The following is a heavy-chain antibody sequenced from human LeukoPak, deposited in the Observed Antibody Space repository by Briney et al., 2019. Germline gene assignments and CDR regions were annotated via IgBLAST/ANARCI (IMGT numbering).Heavy chain of an antibody. CDR3: ARDRVTEYSGSYQDY. J-gene: IGHJ4*02. D-gene: IGHD1-26*01. Sequence: ASVKVSCKASGGTFSSYAISWVRQAPGQGREWMGWISGNNDNPNYGQKFQGRVTMTTDTSTSTAYMELRSLRSDDTAVCYCARDRVTEYSGSYQDYWGQGTLVTVSS. V-gene: IGHV1-18*01. CDR2: ISGNNDNP. CDR1: GGTFSSYA.